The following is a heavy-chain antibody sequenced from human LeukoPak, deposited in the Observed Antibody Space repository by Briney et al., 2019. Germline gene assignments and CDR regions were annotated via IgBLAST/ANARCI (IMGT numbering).Heavy chain of an antibody. Sequence: RGSLRLSCAASGFTFSSYGMHWVRQAPGKGLEWVAVISYDGSNKYYADSVKGRFTISRDNSKNTLYLQMNSLRAEDTAVYYCAKDPGASSSWYDYWGQGTLVTVSS. CDR1: GFTFSSYG. CDR2: ISYDGSNK. J-gene: IGHJ4*02. D-gene: IGHD6-13*01. V-gene: IGHV3-30*18. CDR3: AKDPGASSSWYDY.